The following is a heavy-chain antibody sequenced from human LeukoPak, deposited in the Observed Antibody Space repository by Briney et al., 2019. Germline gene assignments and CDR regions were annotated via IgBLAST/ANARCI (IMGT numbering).Heavy chain of an antibody. CDR3: ASFFSSYGYDY. CDR2: IYHSGST. J-gene: IGHJ4*02. D-gene: IGHD5-18*01. CDR1: GGSISSGGYS. V-gene: IGHV4-30-2*01. Sequence: PSETLSLTCAVSGGSISSGGYSWSWIRQPPGEGLEWIGYIYHSGSTYYNPSLKSRVTISVDRSKNQFSLKLSSVTAADTAVYYCASFFSSYGYDYWGQGTLVTVSS.